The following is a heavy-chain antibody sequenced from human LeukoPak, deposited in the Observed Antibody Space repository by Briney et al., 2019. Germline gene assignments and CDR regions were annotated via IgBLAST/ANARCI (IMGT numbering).Heavy chain of an antibody. V-gene: IGHV1-69*04. CDR3: AREPSYSSSWPYYYYGMDV. D-gene: IGHD6-13*01. J-gene: IGHJ6*02. CDR2: IIPILGIA. Sequence: SVKVSCKASGGTFSSYAISWVRQAPGQGLEWMGRIIPILGIANYAQKFQGRVTITADKSTSTAYMELSSLRSEDTAVYYCAREPSYSSSWPYYYYGMDVWGQGTTVTVSS. CDR1: GGTFSSYA.